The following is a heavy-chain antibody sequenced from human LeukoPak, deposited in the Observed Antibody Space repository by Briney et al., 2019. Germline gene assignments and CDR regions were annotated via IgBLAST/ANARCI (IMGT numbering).Heavy chain of an antibody. CDR1: GYTFTSYA. D-gene: IGHD6-6*01. CDR3: AREMKTIAARLDYGMDV. J-gene: IGHJ6*02. CDR2: INTNTGNP. V-gene: IGHV7-4-1*02. Sequence: GASVKVSCKASGYTFTSYAMNWVRQAPGQGLEWMGWINTNTGNPTCAQGFTGRFVFSLDTSVSTAYLQISSLKAEDTAVYYCAREMKTIAARLDYGMDVWGQGTTVTVSS.